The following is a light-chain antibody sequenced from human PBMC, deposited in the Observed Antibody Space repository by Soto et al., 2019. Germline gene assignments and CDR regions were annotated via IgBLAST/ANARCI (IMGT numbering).Light chain of an antibody. CDR3: CSYAGSYTFDVV. V-gene: IGLV2-11*01. CDR1: SSDVGGYNY. J-gene: IGLJ2*01. CDR2: DVS. Sequence: QSALTQPRSVSGSPGQSVTISCTGTSSDVGGYNYVSWYQQHPGKAPKLMIYDVSKRPSGVADRFSGSKSGNTAFLTISGLQAEDEADYYCCSYAGSYTFDVVFGGGTKLTVL.